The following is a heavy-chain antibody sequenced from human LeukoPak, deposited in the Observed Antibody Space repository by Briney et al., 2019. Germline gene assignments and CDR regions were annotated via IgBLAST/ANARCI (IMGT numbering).Heavy chain of an antibody. CDR2: IYHSGST. V-gene: IGHV4-30-2*05. CDR1: GGSISSGGYY. Sequence: SETLSLTCTVSGGSISSGGYYWSWIRQPPGKGLEWIGYIYHSGSTYYNPSLRSRITISIDTSKNQFSLKLSSVTAADTAVYYCATYMTRDQYLDYWGQGTLVTVSS. CDR3: ATYMTRDQYLDY. D-gene: IGHD4-11*01. J-gene: IGHJ4*02.